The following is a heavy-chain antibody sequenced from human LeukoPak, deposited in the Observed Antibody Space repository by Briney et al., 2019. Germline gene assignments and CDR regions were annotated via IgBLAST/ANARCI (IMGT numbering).Heavy chain of an antibody. V-gene: IGHV4-38-2*02. CDR2: IYHSGST. CDR1: GYSISSAYY. Sequence: PSETLSLTCSVSGYSISSAYYWGWIRQPPGKGLEWIGSIYHSGSTYYNPSLKSRVTISVGTSNNRFSLKLSSVTAADTAVYYCARGGPVPYYYYYMDVWGKGTTVTVSS. J-gene: IGHJ6*03. CDR3: ARGGPVPYYYYYMDV.